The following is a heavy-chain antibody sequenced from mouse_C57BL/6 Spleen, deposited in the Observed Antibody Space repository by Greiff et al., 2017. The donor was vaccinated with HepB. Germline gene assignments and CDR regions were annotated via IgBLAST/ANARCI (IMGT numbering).Heavy chain of an antibody. CDR2: IYPRSGNT. CDR1: GYTFTSYG. CDR3: ARSRGNYGFFYY. J-gene: IGHJ2*01. Sequence: QVQLQQSGAELARPGASVKLSCKASGYTFTSYGISWVKQRTGQGLEWIGEIYPRSGNTYYNEKFKGKATLTADKSSSTVYMELRSLTSEDSAVYFCARSRGNYGFFYYWGQGTTLTVSS. D-gene: IGHD2-1*01. V-gene: IGHV1-81*01.